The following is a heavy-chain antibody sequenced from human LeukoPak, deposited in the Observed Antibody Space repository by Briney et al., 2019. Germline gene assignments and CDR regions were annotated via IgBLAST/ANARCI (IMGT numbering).Heavy chain of an antibody. CDR2: ISAYNGNT. Sequence: GASVKVSCKASGYTFTSYGISWVRQAPGQGLEWMGWISAYNGNTNYAQKLQGRVTMTTDTSTSTAYMELRSLRSDDTAVYYCARELYYDSSGYYYYYYGMDVWGQGTTVTVSS. CDR1: GYTFTSYG. CDR3: ARELYYDSSGYYYYYYGMDV. D-gene: IGHD3-22*01. J-gene: IGHJ6*02. V-gene: IGHV1-18*01.